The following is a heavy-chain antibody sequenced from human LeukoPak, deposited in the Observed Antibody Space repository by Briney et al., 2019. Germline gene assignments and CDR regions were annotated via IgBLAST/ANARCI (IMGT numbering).Heavy chain of an antibody. CDR3: ARALSWFDP. CDR1: GGSISSSSYY. CDR2: IYYSGST. Sequence: PSETLSLTCTVSGGSISSSSYYWGWIRQPPGKGLEWIGSIYYSGSTYYNPSHKSRVTISVDTSKNQFPLKLSSVTAADTAVYYCARALSWFDPWGQGTLVTVSS. V-gene: IGHV4-39*01. J-gene: IGHJ5*02.